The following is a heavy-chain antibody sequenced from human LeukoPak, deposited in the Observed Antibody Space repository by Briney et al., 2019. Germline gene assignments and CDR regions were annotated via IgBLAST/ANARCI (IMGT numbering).Heavy chain of an antibody. Sequence: GGSLRLSCAASGLTFSSYAMDWVRQAPGKGLEWVSSISSSSTYIYYADSMKGRFTISRDNAKKSLFLQMNSLRAEDTAVYYCARVDDFGYSYGSAYWGQGTLVTVSS. J-gene: IGHJ4*02. CDR1: GLTFSSYA. CDR3: ARVDDFGYSYGSAY. V-gene: IGHV3-21*01. D-gene: IGHD5-18*01. CDR2: ISSSSTYI.